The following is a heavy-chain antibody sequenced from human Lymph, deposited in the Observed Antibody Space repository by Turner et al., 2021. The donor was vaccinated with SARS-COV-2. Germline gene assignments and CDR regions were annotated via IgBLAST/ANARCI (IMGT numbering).Heavy chain of an antibody. Sequence: QLQLQESGPGLVQPSETLSLTCTVSGGSIRSSRYYWGWIRQPPGKGLEWMGNIYLSVNNYYHSSHKRQFTISVDTSKNHFSLKLISFTAADTAVYYCAIHPRFYSVSYSGAFDIWGQGTMVTVSS. D-gene: IGHD1-26*01. CDR1: GGSIRSSRYY. V-gene: IGHV4-39*01. J-gene: IGHJ3*02. CDR3: AIHPRFYSVSYSGAFDI. CDR2: IYLSVNN.